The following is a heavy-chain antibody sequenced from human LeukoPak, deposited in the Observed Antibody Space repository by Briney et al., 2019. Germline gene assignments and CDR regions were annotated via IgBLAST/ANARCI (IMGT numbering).Heavy chain of an antibody. V-gene: IGHV4-31*03. CDR2: IYYSGST. Sequence: SETLSLTCTVSGGSISSGGYYWSWIRQHPGKGLEWIGYIYYSGSTYYNPSLKSRVTISVDTPKNQFSLKLSSVTAADTAVYYCARAYYDFWSGYYPDYWGQGTLVTVSS. CDR1: GGSISSGGYY. J-gene: IGHJ4*02. CDR3: ARAYYDFWSGYYPDY. D-gene: IGHD3-3*01.